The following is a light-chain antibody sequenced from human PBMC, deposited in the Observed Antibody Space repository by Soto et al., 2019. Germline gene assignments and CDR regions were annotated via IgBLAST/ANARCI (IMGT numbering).Light chain of an antibody. V-gene: IGLV1-40*01. CDR3: PSYDSSLSGSAV. Sequence: QSVLTQPPSVSGAPGPRVTISCTGGSSNIGAGYDVHWYQQLPGTAPKLLIYGNSNRPSGVPDRFSGSKSGTSASLAITGLQAEDEADYYCPSYDSSLSGSAVFGGGTQLTVL. CDR2: GNS. CDR1: SSNIGAGYD. J-gene: IGLJ7*01.